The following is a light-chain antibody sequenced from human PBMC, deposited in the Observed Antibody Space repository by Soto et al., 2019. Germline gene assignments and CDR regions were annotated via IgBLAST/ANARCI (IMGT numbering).Light chain of an antibody. V-gene: IGKV3-15*01. CDR2: GAS. Sequence: EIVMTQSPATLSVSPGERATLSCRASQSVNRNIAWSQQKPGQAPRLLIYGASTRATGVPARFSGSGSGTEFILTISSLQSEDFAVYYCQQYYNWRTFGQGTKVDIK. CDR1: QSVNRN. CDR3: QQYYNWRT. J-gene: IGKJ1*01.